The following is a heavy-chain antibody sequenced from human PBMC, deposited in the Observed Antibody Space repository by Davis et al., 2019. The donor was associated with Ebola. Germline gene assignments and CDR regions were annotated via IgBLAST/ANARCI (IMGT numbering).Heavy chain of an antibody. Sequence: HSQTLSLTCAISGDSVSGSNGAWNWIRQSPSRGLEWLGRTYYTSEWYNHYAASVKSRTTINADTSKNQLSLQLNSVTPEDTAVYYCARGWLRTGLDIWGQGTMVIVSS. J-gene: IGHJ3*02. D-gene: IGHD5-24*01. CDR2: TYYTSEWYN. V-gene: IGHV6-1*01. CDR3: ARGWLRTGLDI. CDR1: GDSVSGSNGA.